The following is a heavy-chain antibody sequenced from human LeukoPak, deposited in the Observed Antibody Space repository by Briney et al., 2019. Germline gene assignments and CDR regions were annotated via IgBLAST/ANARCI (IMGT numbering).Heavy chain of an antibody. CDR2: IKQDGSDI. J-gene: IGHJ6*03. D-gene: IGHD3-10*01. CDR1: GLTLSNYW. Sequence: GGSLRLSCAASGLTLSNYWMTWVRQAPGKGLEWVANIKQDGSDIYYLDSVKGRFTLSRDNAKNSLYLQMNNLRADDTAIYYCARNLKAVRISAFYYYMDVWGKGTAVTVPS. CDR3: ARNLKAVRISAFYYYMDV. V-gene: IGHV3-7*01.